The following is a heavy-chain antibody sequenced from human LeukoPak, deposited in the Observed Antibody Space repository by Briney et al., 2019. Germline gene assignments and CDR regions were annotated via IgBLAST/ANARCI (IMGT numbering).Heavy chain of an antibody. J-gene: IGHJ4*02. Sequence: GSLRLSCAASGFEFNNYVINWVRLAPGRGLEWVSGISANSGNTYFADSVKGRFSISRDNSQNVLFLQMNSLRVEDTAVYYCTKVRSGSSNWALRIFDYWGQGALVTVSS. D-gene: IGHD2-2*01. CDR1: GFEFNNYV. CDR2: ISANSGNT. CDR3: TKVRSGSSNWALRIFDY. V-gene: IGHV3-23*01.